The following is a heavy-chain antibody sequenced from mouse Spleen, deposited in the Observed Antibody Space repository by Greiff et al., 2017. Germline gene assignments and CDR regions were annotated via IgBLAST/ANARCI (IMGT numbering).Heavy chain of an antibody. CDR3: ATPDYYGTGYYAMDY. Sequence: VMLVESGPGLVQPSQSLSITCTVSGFSLTSYGVHWVRQSPGKGLEWLGVIWRGGSTDYNAAFMSRLSITKDNSKSQVFFKMNSLQADDTAIYYCATPDYYGTGYYAMDYWGQGTSVTVSS. D-gene: IGHD1-2*01. CDR2: IWRGGST. J-gene: IGHJ4*01. V-gene: IGHV2-5*01. CDR1: GFSLTSYG.